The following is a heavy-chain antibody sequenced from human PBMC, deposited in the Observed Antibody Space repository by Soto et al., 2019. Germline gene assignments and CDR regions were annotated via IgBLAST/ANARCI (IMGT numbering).Heavy chain of an antibody. CDR2: IIPIFGTA. CDR3: ARIPKSKITGLNTPDTYYYGMDV. J-gene: IGHJ6*02. CDR1: GGTFSSYA. D-gene: IGHD1-20*01. V-gene: IGHV1-69*13. Sequence: WASVKVSCKASGGTFSSYAISWVRQAPGQGLEWMGGIIPIFGTANYAQKFQGRVTITADESTSTAYMELSSLRSEDTAVYYCARIPKSKITGLNTPDTYYYGMDVWGQGNTVTVSS.